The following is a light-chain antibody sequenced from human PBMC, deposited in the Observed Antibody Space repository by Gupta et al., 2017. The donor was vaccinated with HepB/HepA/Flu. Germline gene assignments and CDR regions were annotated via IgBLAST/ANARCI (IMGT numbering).Light chain of an antibody. CDR1: SADIGTYDL. Sequence: QSALTPPASVSGSPGQSITFSCTGTSADIGTYDLVSWYQQHPGKAPKLMIYDVNKRPSGVSDRFSGSNSGNTASLTISGLQAEDEADDDCSSYTGSDTFVVFGGGTRLTVL. V-gene: IGLV2-23*02. CDR2: DVN. J-gene: IGLJ2*01. CDR3: SSYTGSDTFVV.